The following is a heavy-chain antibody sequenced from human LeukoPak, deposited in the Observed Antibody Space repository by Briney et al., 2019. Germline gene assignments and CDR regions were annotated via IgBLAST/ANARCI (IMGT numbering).Heavy chain of an antibody. CDR1: GGSISSYY. CDR3: ARDPARVGATDFDY. Sequence: SETLSLTCTVSGGSISSYYWSWIRQPPGKGLEWIGYIYYSGSTNYNPSLKGRVTMSVDTSKNQFSLKLSSVTTADTAVYYCARDPARVGATDFDYWGQGTLVTVSS. CDR2: IYYSGST. V-gene: IGHV4-59*01. D-gene: IGHD1-26*01. J-gene: IGHJ4*02.